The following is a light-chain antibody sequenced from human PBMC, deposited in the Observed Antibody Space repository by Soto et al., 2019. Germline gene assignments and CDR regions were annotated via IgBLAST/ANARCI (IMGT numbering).Light chain of an antibody. Sequence: IQMTQSPSSLSASVRDRVTLSFLAPQSISTYLNWYQQKPGTAPRLLIYSASSVKTGVPPRFSGSGSGRDFTLTISSLRPEDIATYFCQQSYTSPPWTFGQGTKVDIK. CDR1: QSISTY. CDR3: QQSYTSPPWT. J-gene: IGKJ1*01. CDR2: SAS. V-gene: IGKV1-39*01.